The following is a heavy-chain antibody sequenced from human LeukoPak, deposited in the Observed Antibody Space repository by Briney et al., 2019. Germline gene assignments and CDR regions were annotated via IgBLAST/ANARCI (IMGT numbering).Heavy chain of an antibody. CDR3: ATGYCSGGSCYSHYFDY. D-gene: IGHD2-15*01. V-gene: IGHV4-30-2*01. CDR2: IYHSGST. Sequence: SETLSLTCAVSGGSISSGGYSWSWIRQPPGKGLEWIRYIYHSGSTYYNPSLKSRVTISVDRSKNQFSLKLSSVTAADTAVYYCATGYCSGGSCYSHYFDYWGQGTLVTVSS. J-gene: IGHJ4*02. CDR1: GGSISSGGYS.